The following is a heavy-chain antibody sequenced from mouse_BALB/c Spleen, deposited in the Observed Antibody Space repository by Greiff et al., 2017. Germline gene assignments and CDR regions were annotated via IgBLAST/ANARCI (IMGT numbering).Heavy chain of an antibody. CDR1: GYTFTSYW. Sequence: VQLQQPGAELVKPGASVKLSCKASGYTFTSYWMHWVKLRPGQGFEWIGEINPSNGGTKYNEKFKGKATLTSDKSSSTAYMELSSLTSEDSAVYYCARRGMINPLYAMDYWGQGTSVTVSS. V-gene: IGHV1-53*01. CDR2: INPSNGGT. D-gene: IGHD2-3*01. CDR3: ARRGMINPLYAMDY. J-gene: IGHJ4*01.